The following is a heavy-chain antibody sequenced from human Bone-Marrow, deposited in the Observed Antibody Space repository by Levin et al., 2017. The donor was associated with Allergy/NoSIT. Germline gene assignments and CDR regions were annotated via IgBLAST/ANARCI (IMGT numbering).Heavy chain of an antibody. D-gene: IGHD3/OR15-3a*01. CDR1: AYTFVGYY. V-gene: IGHV1-2*06. CDR3: AGGRGSTVFGLSGDFEY. CDR2: INPNNGGT. Sequence: ASVKVSCKAFAYTFVGYYIHWVRQAPGQGLEWMGRINPNNGGTDYAQKFQGRVTMTRSTSIRSAYMELSGLRSDDTAVYYCAGGRGSTVFGLSGDFEYWGQGSLVTVSS. J-gene: IGHJ4*02.